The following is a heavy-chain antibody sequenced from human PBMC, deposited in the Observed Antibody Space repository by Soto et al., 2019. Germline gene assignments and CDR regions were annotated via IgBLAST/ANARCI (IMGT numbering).Heavy chain of an antibody. Sequence: EVQLVESGGGLVQPGGSLRLSCAASGFTFSTYWMHWIRQVPGKGLEWVSRMNSDASHTYYADSVKGRFTISRDNAKNTLHLDMNRLSAEDTAVNYCVSDGHCITPSCYGNWFDPWGQGTLVTVSS. D-gene: IGHD6-13*01. CDR3: VSDGHCITPSCYGNWFDP. V-gene: IGHV3-74*01. CDR1: GFTFSTYW. CDR2: MNSDASHT. J-gene: IGHJ5*02.